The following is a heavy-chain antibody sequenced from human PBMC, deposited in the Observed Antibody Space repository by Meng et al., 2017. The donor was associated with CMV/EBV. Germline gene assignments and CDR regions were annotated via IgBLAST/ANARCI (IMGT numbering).Heavy chain of an antibody. CDR2: IYYSGST. CDR1: GGSVSSGSYY. CDR3: AREGSDSIFGVASHLNWFDP. Sequence: SETLSLTCTVSGGSVSSGSYYWSWIRQPPGTGLEWIGYIYYSGSTNYNPSLKSRVPISVDTSKNQFSLKLSSVTAADTAVYYCAREGSDSIFGVASHLNWFDPWGQGTLVTVSS. J-gene: IGHJ5*02. D-gene: IGHD3-3*01. V-gene: IGHV4-61*01.